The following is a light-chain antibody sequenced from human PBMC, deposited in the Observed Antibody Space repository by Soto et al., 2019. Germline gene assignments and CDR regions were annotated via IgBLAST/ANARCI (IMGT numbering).Light chain of an antibody. J-gene: IGLJ3*02. CDR1: SGSVSSSNY. V-gene: IGLV8-61*01. Sequence: QTVVTQEPSFSVSPGGTVTLTCGLKSGSVSSSNYPSWYQQTPGQPPRTVIYSTTTRSSGVPDRFSGSILGNKAALTSTGAQAEDECDYYCVLDLGNGISVFGGGTKPTLL. CDR3: VLDLGNGISV. CDR2: STT.